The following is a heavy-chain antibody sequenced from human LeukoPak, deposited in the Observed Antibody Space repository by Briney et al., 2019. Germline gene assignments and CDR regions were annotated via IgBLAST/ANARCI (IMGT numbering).Heavy chain of an antibody. J-gene: IGHJ4*02. Sequence: PVGSLRLSCAASGFTFSSAWMHWVRQAPGTGLVWVSRITDDATTTYADSVKGRFTISRDNAKNILYLQMNSLRAEDTAVYYCVRDRVGPDYWGQGTLVTVSS. CDR3: VRDRVGPDY. CDR2: ITDDATT. V-gene: IGHV3-74*03. D-gene: IGHD1-26*01. CDR1: GFTFSSAW.